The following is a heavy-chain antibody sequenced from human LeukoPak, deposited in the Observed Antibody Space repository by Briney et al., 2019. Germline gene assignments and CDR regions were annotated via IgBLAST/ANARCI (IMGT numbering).Heavy chain of an antibody. Sequence: ASVKVSCKASGYTFTSYDINWVRQATGQGLEWMGWMNPNSGNTGYAQKFQGRVTITRNTSISTAYVELSSLRSEDTAVYYCARVGYYDYVWGSYRSYYYYYYMDVWGKGTTVTVSS. D-gene: IGHD3-16*02. CDR3: ARVGYYDYVWGSYRSYYYYYYMDV. V-gene: IGHV1-8*03. CDR2: MNPNSGNT. CDR1: GYTFTSYD. J-gene: IGHJ6*03.